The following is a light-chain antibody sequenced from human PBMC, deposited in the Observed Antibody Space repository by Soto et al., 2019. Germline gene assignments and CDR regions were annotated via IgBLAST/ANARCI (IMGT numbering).Light chain of an antibody. V-gene: IGLV2-14*03. Sequence: QSALNQPASVSGSPGQSITISCTGSSSDIGGYNYVSWYQQHPGKAPKLLIYDVTYRPSGISDRFSGSKSGNTASLTISGLQPDDEADYYCSSYGASSTLFGGGTKVTVL. CDR3: SSYGASSTL. CDR1: SSDIGGYNY. CDR2: DVT. J-gene: IGLJ2*01.